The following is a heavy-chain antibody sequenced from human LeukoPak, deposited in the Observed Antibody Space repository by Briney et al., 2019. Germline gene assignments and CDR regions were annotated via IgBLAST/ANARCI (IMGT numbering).Heavy chain of an antibody. V-gene: IGHV3-30-3*01. D-gene: IGHD2/OR15-2a*01. CDR3: ARDLSEKYSIDY. J-gene: IGHJ4*02. CDR1: GFAFSTYA. CDR2: ISYDGRVK. Sequence: GGSLRLSCAASGFAFSTYAIRWVRQAPGKGLEWVSFISYDGRVKYYADPVKGRLTISRDNSKNTLSLQMNSLRAEDTAIYYGARDLSEKYSIDYWGQGTLVTVSS.